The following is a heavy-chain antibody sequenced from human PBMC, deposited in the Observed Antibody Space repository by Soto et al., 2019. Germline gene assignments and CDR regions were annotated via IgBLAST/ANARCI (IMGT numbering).Heavy chain of an antibody. CDR2: ISYDGSNK. V-gene: IGHV3-30*18. CDR3: AKGRTTVVGTLDY. Sequence: GGSLRLSCAASGFTFSSYGMHWVRQAPGKGLEWVAVISYDGSNKYYADSVKGRFTISRDNSKNTLYLQMNSLRAEDTAVYYCAKGRTTVVGTLDYWGQGTLVTVSS. J-gene: IGHJ4*02. D-gene: IGHD4-17*01. CDR1: GFTFSSYG.